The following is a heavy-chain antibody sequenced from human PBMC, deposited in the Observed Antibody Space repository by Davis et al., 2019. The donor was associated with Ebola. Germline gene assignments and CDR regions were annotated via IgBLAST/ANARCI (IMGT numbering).Heavy chain of an antibody. J-gene: IGHJ4*02. CDR3: ARGRARVDY. CDR2: INHSGST. CDR1: GGSFSGYY. Sequence: ESLKISCAVYGGSFSGYYWSWIRQPPGRGLEWIGEINHSGSTNYNPSLKSRVTISVDTSKNQFSLKLSSVTAADTAVYYCARGRARVDYWGQGTLVTVSS. D-gene: IGHD6-6*01. V-gene: IGHV4-34*01.